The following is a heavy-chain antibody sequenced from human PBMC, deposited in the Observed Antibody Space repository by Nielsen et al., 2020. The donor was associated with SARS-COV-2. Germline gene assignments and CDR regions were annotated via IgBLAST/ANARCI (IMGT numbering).Heavy chain of an antibody. CDR2: IYWNDDK. CDR3: AHTRTSGYSSRGWFDP. D-gene: IGHD6-13*01. V-gene: IGHV2-5*01. Sequence: SGPTLVKPTQTLTLTCTFSGFSLSTSGVGVGWIRQPPGKALEWLALIYWNDDKRYSPSLKGRLTITKDTSKNQVVLTMTNMDPVDTATYYCAHTRTSGYSSRGWFDPWGQGTLVTVSS. J-gene: IGHJ5*02. CDR1: GFSLSTSGVG.